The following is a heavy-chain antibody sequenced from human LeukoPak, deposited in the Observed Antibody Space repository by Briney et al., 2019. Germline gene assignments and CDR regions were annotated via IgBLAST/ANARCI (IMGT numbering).Heavy chain of an antibody. V-gene: IGHV1-69*13. Sequence: GASVKVSCKASGGTFSSYAISWVRQAPAQGLEWMGGSIPIFGTANYAQKFQGRVTITADESTSTAYMELSSLRSEDTAVYYCARARTDPLGYYGMDVWGQGTTVTVSS. CDR3: ARARTDPLGYYGMDV. D-gene: IGHD2-8*02. J-gene: IGHJ6*02. CDR1: GGTFSSYA. CDR2: SIPIFGTA.